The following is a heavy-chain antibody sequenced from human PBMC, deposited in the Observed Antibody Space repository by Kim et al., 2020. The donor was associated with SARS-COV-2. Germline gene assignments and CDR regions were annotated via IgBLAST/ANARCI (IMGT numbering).Heavy chain of an antibody. CDR1: GYRFTSYW. Sequence: GDSLKISCKGSGYRFTSYWVAWVRQMPGKGLEWMAIIYPDDSDIRYSPSFQGQVTTSADKSISTAYLQWSSLKASDTAMYYCARHTLGVESRGDFDYWGQGTLVTVSS. CDR3: ARHTLGVESRGDFDY. D-gene: IGHD3-16*01. CDR2: IYPDDSDI. J-gene: IGHJ4*02. V-gene: IGHV5-51*01.